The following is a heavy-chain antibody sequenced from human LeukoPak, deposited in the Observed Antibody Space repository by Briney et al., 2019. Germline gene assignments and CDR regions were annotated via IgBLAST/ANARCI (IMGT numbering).Heavy chain of an antibody. Sequence: ESGGSLRLSCAVSGFTFSSYWMSWVRQAPGKGLEWVANMNQDGSEKYYVDSVKGRFTISRDNAKNSLYLQMNNLRAEDTAVYYCARAAPGGEYYFDYWGQGTLVTVSS. CDR3: ARAAPGGEYYFDY. D-gene: IGHD6-6*01. V-gene: IGHV3-7*03. CDR1: GFTFSSYW. CDR2: MNQDGSEK. J-gene: IGHJ4*02.